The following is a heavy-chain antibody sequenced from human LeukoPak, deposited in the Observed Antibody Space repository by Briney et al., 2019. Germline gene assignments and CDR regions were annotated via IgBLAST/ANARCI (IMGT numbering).Heavy chain of an antibody. J-gene: IGHJ4*02. CDR1: GGSISSYY. CDR2: IYYSGST. Sequence: PSETLSLTCTVSGGSISSYYWSWIRQPPGKGLEWIGYIYYSGSTNYNPSLKSRVTISVDTSKNRFSLKLSSVTAADTAVYYCARTIRDGYNPFDYWGQGTLVTVSS. V-gene: IGHV4-59*01. D-gene: IGHD5-24*01. CDR3: ARTIRDGYNPFDY.